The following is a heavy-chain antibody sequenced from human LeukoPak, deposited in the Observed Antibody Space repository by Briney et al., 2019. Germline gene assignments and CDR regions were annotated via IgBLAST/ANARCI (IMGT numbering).Heavy chain of an antibody. CDR1: AYSINNGYF. CDR2: IYHSGNT. J-gene: IGHJ4*01. CDR3: ARTVLSYCRGGSCPYFDY. Sequence: NPSETLSLTCIVSAYSINNGYFWGWIRQPPGKGLEWIGNIYHSGNTYYNPSLESRVTISLDTSKNQFSLKLSSVTAADTAVYYCARTVLSYCRGGSCPYFDYWGQGTLATVSS. D-gene: IGHD2-15*01. V-gene: IGHV4-38-2*02.